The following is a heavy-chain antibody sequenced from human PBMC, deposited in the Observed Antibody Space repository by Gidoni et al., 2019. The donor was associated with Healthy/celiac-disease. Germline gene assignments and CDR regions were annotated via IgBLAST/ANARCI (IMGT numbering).Heavy chain of an antibody. CDR3: ARRPAGVFDY. D-gene: IGHD2-8*01. CDR2: IKQDGSEK. CDR1: GFTFSRYW. J-gene: IGHJ4*02. Sequence: EVQLVESGGGLVKPGGSLRLSCAASGFTFSRYWMSWVRQAPGKGLEWVAKIKQDGSEKYYVDSGKGRFTISRDNAKNSLYLQMNSLRAEDTAVYYCARRPAGVFDYWGQGTLVTVSS. V-gene: IGHV3-7*01.